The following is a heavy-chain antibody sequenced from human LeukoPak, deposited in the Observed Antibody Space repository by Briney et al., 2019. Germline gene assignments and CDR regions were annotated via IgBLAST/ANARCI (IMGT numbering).Heavy chain of an antibody. J-gene: IGHJ4*03. CDR1: GGSFSRYY. Sequence: SETLSLTCAVYGGSFSRYYWSWIRQSPGKGLEWIAEIDHRGDTNYNPSVKSRVTISLDTSKNQFSLKVRSLSAADTALYYCARGATISETGYFDFWGQGTLVTVSS. D-gene: IGHD5-24*01. CDR3: ARGATISETGYFDF. V-gene: IGHV4-34*01. CDR2: IDHRGDT.